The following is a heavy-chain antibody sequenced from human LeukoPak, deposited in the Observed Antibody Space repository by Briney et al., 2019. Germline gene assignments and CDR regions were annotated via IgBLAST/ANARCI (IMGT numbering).Heavy chain of an antibody. Sequence: SETLSLTCTVSGGSIRSYYWGWIRQPPGKGLEWIGGAYYSGTTYYSPSLKSRVTISVDTSRNHFSLNLNSVTAADTAVYYCARHSSSAWYYYFDYWGQGSFVTVSS. V-gene: IGHV4-39*01. CDR2: AYYSGTT. CDR1: GGSIRSYY. J-gene: IGHJ4*02. CDR3: ARHSSSAWYYYFDY. D-gene: IGHD6-19*01.